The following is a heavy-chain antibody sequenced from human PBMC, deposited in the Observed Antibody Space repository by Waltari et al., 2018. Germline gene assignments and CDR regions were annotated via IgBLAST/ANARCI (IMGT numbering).Heavy chain of an antibody. CDR1: GGSFSGYY. J-gene: IGHJ4*02. V-gene: IGHV4-34*01. CDR2: INHIGST. CDR3: ASSSSWTTPLRY. Sequence: QVQLQQWGAGLLKPSETLSLTCAVDGGSFSGYYWSWIRQPPGKGLEWIGEINHIGSTNYNPSLKSRVTISVDTSKNQFSLKLSSVTAADTAVYYCASSSSWTTPLRYWGQGTLVTVSS. D-gene: IGHD6-13*01.